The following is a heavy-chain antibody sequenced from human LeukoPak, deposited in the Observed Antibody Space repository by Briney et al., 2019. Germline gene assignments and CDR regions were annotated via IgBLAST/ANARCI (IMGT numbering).Heavy chain of an antibody. CDR1: GFTFSSYS. V-gene: IGHV3-48*04. CDR3: ARGGYYDSSGYYWDWFDP. Sequence: GGSLRLPCAASGFTFSSYSMNWVRQAPGKGLEWVSYISSSSSTIYYADSVKGRFTISRDNAKNSLYLQMNSLRAEDTAVYYCARGGYYDSSGYYWDWFDPWGQGTLVTVSS. CDR2: ISSSSSTI. J-gene: IGHJ5*02. D-gene: IGHD3-22*01.